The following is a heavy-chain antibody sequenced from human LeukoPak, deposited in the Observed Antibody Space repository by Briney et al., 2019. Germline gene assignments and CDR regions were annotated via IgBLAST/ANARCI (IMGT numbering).Heavy chain of an antibody. V-gene: IGHV5-51*01. CDR3: ARQGIVVAGTRGFDY. Sequence: GESLKISCNGSGYRFTNYWIAWVRQMPGKGLEWMGIIYPGDSDIRYSPSIQGQVTISADKSINTAYLQWSSLKASDTAMYYCARQGIVVAGTRGFDYWGQGTLVTVSS. D-gene: IGHD6-13*01. J-gene: IGHJ4*02. CDR2: IYPGDSDI. CDR1: GYRFTNYW.